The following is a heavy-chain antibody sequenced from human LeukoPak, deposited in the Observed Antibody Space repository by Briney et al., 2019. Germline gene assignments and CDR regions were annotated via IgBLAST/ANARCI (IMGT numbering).Heavy chain of an antibody. J-gene: IGHJ4*02. CDR3: ACARTGGAYLDY. V-gene: IGHV3-48*02. CDR2: ISSSGTTI. D-gene: IGHD1-1*01. Sequence: GGSLRLSRIASGFIFSRNNMNWVRQAPGKGLEWVSYISSSGTTIYYADSVKGRFTISRDNAKNSLYLQMNSLRDEDTAVYYCACARTGGAYLDYWGLGTLVTVSS. CDR1: GFIFSRNN.